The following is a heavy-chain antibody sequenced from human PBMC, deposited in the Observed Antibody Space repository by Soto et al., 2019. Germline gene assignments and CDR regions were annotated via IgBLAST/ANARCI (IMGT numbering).Heavy chain of an antibody. V-gene: IGHV1-46*01. Sequence: ASVKVSCKASGYTFTSDYINWVRLAPGQGLEWMGMIHTSGGSTTYAQKFQGRVTMTRDTSTNTVYMELGSLKSEDTAVYYCARSAYYYDSSANFEYWGQGTLVTVSS. CDR1: GYTFTSDY. CDR3: ARSAYYYDSSANFEY. J-gene: IGHJ4*02. D-gene: IGHD3-22*01. CDR2: IHTSGGST.